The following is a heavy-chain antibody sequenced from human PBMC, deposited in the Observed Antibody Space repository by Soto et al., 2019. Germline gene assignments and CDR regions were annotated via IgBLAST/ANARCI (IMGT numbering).Heavy chain of an antibody. Sequence: TLSLTCAVSGGSISSGGYSWSWIRQPPGKGLEWIGYIYHSGSTYYNPSLKSRVTISVDRSKNQFSLKLSSVTAADTAVYYCARGYYYGSGSYSRTYYYYGMDVWGQGTTVTVSS. D-gene: IGHD3-10*01. CDR3: ARGYYYGSGSYSRTYYYYGMDV. CDR1: GGSISSGGYS. CDR2: IYHSGST. J-gene: IGHJ6*02. V-gene: IGHV4-30-2*01.